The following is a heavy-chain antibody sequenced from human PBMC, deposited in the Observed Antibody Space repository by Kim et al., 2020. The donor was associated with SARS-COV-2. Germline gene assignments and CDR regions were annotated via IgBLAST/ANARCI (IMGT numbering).Heavy chain of an antibody. CDR1: RFTFSNAW. Sequence: GGSLRLSCAASRFTFSNAWMSWVRQAPGKGLEWVGRIKSKTDGGTTDYAAPGKGRFTISRDDSKNTLYLQMNSLKTEDTAVYYCTTDRGVVVGATPNAFDIWGQGTMVTVSS. J-gene: IGHJ3*02. D-gene: IGHD1-26*01. V-gene: IGHV3-15*01. CDR3: TTDRGVVVGATPNAFDI. CDR2: IKSKTDGGTT.